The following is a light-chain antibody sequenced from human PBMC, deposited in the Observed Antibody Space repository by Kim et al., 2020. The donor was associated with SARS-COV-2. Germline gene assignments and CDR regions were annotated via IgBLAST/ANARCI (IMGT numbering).Light chain of an antibody. V-gene: IGKV3-20*01. CDR2: GAS. CDR1: QSVSSSY. CDR3: QQYGSSPCT. Sequence: EIVLTQSPGTLSLSPGERATLSCRASQSVSSSYLAWYQQKPGQAPRLLIYGASSRATGIPDRFSGSGSGTDFTLTISRLEPEDFAVYYCQQYGSSPCTFGQGTTV. J-gene: IGKJ1*01.